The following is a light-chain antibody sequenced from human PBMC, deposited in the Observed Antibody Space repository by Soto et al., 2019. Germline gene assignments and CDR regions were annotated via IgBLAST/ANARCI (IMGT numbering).Light chain of an antibody. CDR1: NSNIGNNT. CDR3: AAWDDSLNGPV. J-gene: IGLJ3*02. V-gene: IGLV1-44*01. CDR2: SNN. Sequence: QSVLTQSPSASATPGQRVTISCSGSNSNIGNNTVNWYHQVPGTAPKLLIYSNNRRPSGVPDRFSGSKSGTSASLAISGLQSDDEADYYCAAWDDSLNGPVFGGGTKLTVL.